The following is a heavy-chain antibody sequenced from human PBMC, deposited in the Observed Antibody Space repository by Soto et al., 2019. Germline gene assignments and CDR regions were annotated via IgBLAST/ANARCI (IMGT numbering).Heavy chain of an antibody. CDR1: GYTFTGYY. CDR3: ARSPGYSYGDY. V-gene: IGHV1-3*01. D-gene: IGHD5-18*01. Sequence: ASVKVSCKASGYTFTGYYMHWVRQAPGQRLEWMGWINASNGNTKYSQKFQGRVTITRDTSASTAYMELSSLRSEDTAVYYCARSPGYSYGDYWGQGTLVTVSS. CDR2: INASNGNT. J-gene: IGHJ4*02.